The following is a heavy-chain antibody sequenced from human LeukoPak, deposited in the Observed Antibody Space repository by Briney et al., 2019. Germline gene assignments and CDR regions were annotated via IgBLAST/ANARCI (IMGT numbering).Heavy chain of an antibody. V-gene: IGHV4-39*01. Sequence: SETLSLTCTVSGASISSSHFYWGWIRQAPGKGLEWVGTIHRSESPNYAPSLRSRVTVSVDLSKNQVSLKLHSVTAADTAVYFCARQTNRGAGNFDSWGQGTLVTVSS. CDR2: IHRSESP. CDR3: ARQTNRGAGNFDS. CDR1: GASISSSHFY. J-gene: IGHJ4*02. D-gene: IGHD1-1*01.